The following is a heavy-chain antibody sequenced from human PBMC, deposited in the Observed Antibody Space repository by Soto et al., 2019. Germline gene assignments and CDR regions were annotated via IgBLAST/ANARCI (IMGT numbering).Heavy chain of an antibody. V-gene: IGHV3-48*02. CDR1: GFTLTTYS. J-gene: IGHJ4*02. D-gene: IGHD6-19*01. CDR2: INKNGFTI. CDR3: ARRAVTGTSLFDY. Sequence: GVLRLSCAVSGFTLTTYSMNWVRQAPGKGLEWISFINKNGFTIYYADSVKGRFTISRDYAKNSLYLQMDSLRHEDTAVYYCARRAVTGTSLFDYWGLGTLVTVSS.